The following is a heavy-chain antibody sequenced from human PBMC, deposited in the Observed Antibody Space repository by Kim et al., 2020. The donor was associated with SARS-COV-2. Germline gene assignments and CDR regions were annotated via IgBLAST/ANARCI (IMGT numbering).Heavy chain of an antibody. D-gene: IGHD4-17*01. V-gene: IGHV3-66*01. Sequence: SADSVKGRLPMSRDNSKNTLYLQMNSRRAEDTAVYYCAKARYGDYGDLGYWGQGTLVTVSS. CDR3: AKARYGDYGDLGY. J-gene: IGHJ4*02.